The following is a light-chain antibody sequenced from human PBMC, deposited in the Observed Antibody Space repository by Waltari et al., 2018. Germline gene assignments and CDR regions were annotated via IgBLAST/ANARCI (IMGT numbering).Light chain of an antibody. Sequence: HSALTQPPSASGSPGQSVTIPCTGTRSDRGGFDLVSWYQQHPGKAPKLIISEVTKRPSGVPDRFSGSKSGNTASLTVSGLQADDEADYYCSSFAGSNNYVFGTGTKVTVL. J-gene: IGLJ1*01. V-gene: IGLV2-8*01. CDR2: EVT. CDR1: RSDRGGFDL. CDR3: SSFAGSNNYV.